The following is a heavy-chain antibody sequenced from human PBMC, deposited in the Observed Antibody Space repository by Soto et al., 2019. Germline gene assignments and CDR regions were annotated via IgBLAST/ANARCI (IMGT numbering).Heavy chain of an antibody. CDR1: GFTFSSDA. V-gene: IGHV3-23*01. Sequence: EVQLLESGGGLVQPGGSLRLSCAASGFTFSSDAMSWVRQAPGKGLEWVSAISGSGGSTYYADSVKGRFTISRDNSKNTLYLQMNSLRAEDTAVYYCTKIKSYDSPFDPWGQGTLVTVSS. CDR3: TKIKSYDSPFDP. J-gene: IGHJ5*02. D-gene: IGHD3-3*01. CDR2: ISGSGGST.